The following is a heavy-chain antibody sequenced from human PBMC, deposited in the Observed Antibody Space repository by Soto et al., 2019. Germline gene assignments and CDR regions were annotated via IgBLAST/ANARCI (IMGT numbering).Heavy chain of an antibody. CDR3: ARFFDS. CDR1: GGSISGSDYH. CDR2: IYYTGRT. V-gene: IGHV4-39*01. J-gene: IGHJ4*02. Sequence: PSETLSLTCTVSGGSISGSDYHWGWIRQPPGKGLDWIGSIYYTGRTYYNPSLKSRVTIYLDTPKNQFSLNLNSVTAADTAVYYCARFFDSWGQGTLVTSPQ.